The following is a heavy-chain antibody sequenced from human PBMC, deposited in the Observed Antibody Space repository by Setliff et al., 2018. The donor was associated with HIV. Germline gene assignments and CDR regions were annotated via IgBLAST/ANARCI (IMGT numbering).Heavy chain of an antibody. CDR1: GGTFSSYA. CDR3: ARGRTVLGIGGYFGL. Sequence: SVKVSCKASGGTFSSYAISWVRQAPGQGLEWMGGIIPILGIANYAQKFQGRVTITTDESTSTAYMELSSLRSEDTAVYYCARGRTVLGIGGYFGLWGRGTLVTVSS. V-gene: IGHV1-69*10. D-gene: IGHD7-27*01. CDR2: IIPILGIA. J-gene: IGHJ2*01.